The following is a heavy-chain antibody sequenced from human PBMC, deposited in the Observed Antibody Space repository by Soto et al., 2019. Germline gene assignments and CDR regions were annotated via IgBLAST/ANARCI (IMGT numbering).Heavy chain of an antibody. CDR3: ASESKIQQHLGN. V-gene: IGHV4-4*07. CDR1: GGCISSYY. J-gene: IGHJ4*02. D-gene: IGHD6-13*01. CDR2: IYTSGST. Sequence: PSETMSLPCTVSGGCISSYYWSWIRQPAGKGLEWIGRIYTSGSTNYNPSLKSRVTMSVDTSKNQFSLKLSSVTAADTAVYYCASESKIQQHLGNWGQGTLVTVSS.